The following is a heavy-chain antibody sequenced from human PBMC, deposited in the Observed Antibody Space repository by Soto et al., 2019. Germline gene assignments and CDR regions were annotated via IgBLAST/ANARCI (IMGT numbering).Heavy chain of an antibody. CDR1: GGSISTYY. D-gene: IGHD3-10*01. CDR2: IYASGAT. J-gene: IGHJ4*02. V-gene: IGHV4-59*01. Sequence: KTSETLSLTCTVSGGSISTYYWSWIRQPPGGTLEWTGYIYASGATTYNPSLESRVTMSVDMPNNEFSLELTSLTAADTAVYYCARSHSFDGSIYHYYFDFWGQGTLVTVSS. CDR3: ARSHSFDGSIYHYYFDF.